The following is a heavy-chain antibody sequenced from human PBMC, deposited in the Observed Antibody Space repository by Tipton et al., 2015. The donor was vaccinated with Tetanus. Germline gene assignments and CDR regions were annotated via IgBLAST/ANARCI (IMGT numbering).Heavy chain of an antibody. V-gene: IGHV3-33*01. CDR3: AREADCSVGSCFSGAFDN. J-gene: IGHJ4*02. CDR1: GFIFSSYG. Sequence: SLRLSCAASGFIFSSYGIHWVRQAPGKGLEWVAVSWYDGTDKYYADSVKGRFTISRDNSKNPLYLQMNSLRAEDTAAYYWAREADCSVGSCFSGAFDNWGQGTQFTVSS. D-gene: IGHD2-15*01. CDR2: SWYDGTDK.